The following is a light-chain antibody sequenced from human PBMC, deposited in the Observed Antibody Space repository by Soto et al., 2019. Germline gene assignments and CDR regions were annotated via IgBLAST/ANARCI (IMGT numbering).Light chain of an antibody. CDR1: QSVGSNY. Sequence: ETVLTQSPGTLSLSPGERATLSCRASQSVGSNYLAWYQQIPGQAPRLLIYGVYTRAPGIPARFSGSGSGTDFTLTISRLEPEDFAVYYCQQYGSLPRTFGQGTQLEIK. CDR2: GVY. V-gene: IGKV3-20*01. J-gene: IGKJ5*01. CDR3: QQYGSLPRT.